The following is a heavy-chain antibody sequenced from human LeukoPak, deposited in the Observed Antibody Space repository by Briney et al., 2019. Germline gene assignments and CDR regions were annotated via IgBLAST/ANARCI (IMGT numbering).Heavy chain of an antibody. Sequence: PSETLSLTCTVSGGSISSYYWSWIRQPPGKGLEWIGYIYYSGSTNYNPSLKSRVTISVDTSKNQFSLKLSSVTAADTAVYYRARGYSSGWYPFDYWGQGTLVTVSS. CDR1: GGSISSYY. CDR3: ARGYSSGWYPFDY. CDR2: IYYSGST. D-gene: IGHD6-19*01. V-gene: IGHV4-59*01. J-gene: IGHJ4*02.